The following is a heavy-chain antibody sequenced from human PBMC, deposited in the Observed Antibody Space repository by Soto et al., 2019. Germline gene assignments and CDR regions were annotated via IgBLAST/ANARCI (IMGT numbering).Heavy chain of an antibody. CDR1: GGSFTDYY. Sequence: QVQLQQWGAGLLKPSETLSLTCAVYGGSFTDYYWTWIRPPPGKGLEWIGEINHSGSTNYNPSLKNRVTISLDTSKNQFSLKVNSVTAADTAVYFCARVRARLLSHAFDFWGQGTLVTVSS. CDR3: ARVRARLLSHAFDF. V-gene: IGHV4-34*01. CDR2: INHSGST. D-gene: IGHD3-16*02. J-gene: IGHJ3*01.